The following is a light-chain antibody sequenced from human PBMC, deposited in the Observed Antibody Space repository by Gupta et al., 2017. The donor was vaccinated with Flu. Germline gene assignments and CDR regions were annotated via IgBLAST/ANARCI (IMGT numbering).Light chain of an antibody. J-gene: IGKJ2*01. CDR2: DAS. V-gene: IGKV3-11*01. CDR1: QSIGTY. CDR3: QQRSNWPPYT. Sequence: EIVLTQSPGTLSLPPGERATLSCRASQSIGTYLAWYQQKPGQSPTLLIYDASNRAPGIPPRFSGTGSTTDFTLTISSLEPEDFAVYFCQQRSNWPPYTFGQGTKLEIK.